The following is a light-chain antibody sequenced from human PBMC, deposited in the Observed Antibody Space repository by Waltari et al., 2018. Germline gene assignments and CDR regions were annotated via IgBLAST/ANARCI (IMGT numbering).Light chain of an antibody. V-gene: IGLV3-1*01. Sequence: SYELTQPPSVSVSPGQTAHLTCSGYRLGGPFVCWYQQKPGQSPVVVIYENDQRPSGAPERFSGSNSGDTATLTISGTQAMDEADYYCQTWDSTTTWIFGGGTKLTVL. CDR2: END. CDR3: QTWDSTTTWI. J-gene: IGLJ2*01. CDR1: RLGGPF.